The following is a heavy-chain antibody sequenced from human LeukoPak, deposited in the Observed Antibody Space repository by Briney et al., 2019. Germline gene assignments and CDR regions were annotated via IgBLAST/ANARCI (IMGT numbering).Heavy chain of an antibody. D-gene: IGHD3-22*01. V-gene: IGHV1-2*02. CDR2: INPNSGGT. J-gene: IGHJ3*02. CDR1: GCTFTGYY. Sequence: ASVKVSCKASGCTFTGYYMHWVRQAPGQGLEWMGWINPNSGGTNYAQKFQGRVTMTRDTSISTAYMELSRLRSDDTAVYYCARDVREYYYDSSGYYSQGNAFDIWGQGTMVTVSS. CDR3: ARDVREYYYDSSGYYSQGNAFDI.